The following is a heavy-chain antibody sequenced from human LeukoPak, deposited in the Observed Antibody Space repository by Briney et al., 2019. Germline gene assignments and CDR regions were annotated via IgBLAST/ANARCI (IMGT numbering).Heavy chain of an antibody. CDR3: AKEWLRFSFYYYGMDV. CDR2: ISYDGSNK. CDR1: GFTFSSYG. V-gene: IGHV3-30*18. J-gene: IGHJ6*02. D-gene: IGHD5-12*01. Sequence: PGGSLRLSCAASGFTFSSYGMHWVRQAPGKGLEWVAVISYDGSNKWYADSVKGRFTISRDNSKNTLYVQMNSLRSEDTAVYYCAKEWLRFSFYYYGMDVWGQGTTVTVSS.